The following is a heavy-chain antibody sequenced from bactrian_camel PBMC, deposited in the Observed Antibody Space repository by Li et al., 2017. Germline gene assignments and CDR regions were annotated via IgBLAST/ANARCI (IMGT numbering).Heavy chain of an antibody. CDR2: INSGLSAT. Sequence: HVQLVESGGGLVQPGGSLRLSCAASGFAVVSYQMYWVRQAPGKGLEWVSTINSGLSATSYTDSVKGRFTISRDNAKNTLSLQMNNLKPEDTAVYRCVRDLASLYAYWGQGTQVTVS. J-gene: IGHJ4*01. D-gene: IGHD1*01. CDR3: VRDLASLYAY. CDR1: GFAVVSYQ. V-gene: IGHV3S1*01.